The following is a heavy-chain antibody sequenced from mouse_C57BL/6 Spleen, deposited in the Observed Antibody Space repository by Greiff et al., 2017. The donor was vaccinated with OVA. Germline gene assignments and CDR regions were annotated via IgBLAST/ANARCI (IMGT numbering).Heavy chain of an antibody. D-gene: IGHD3-2*02. CDR2: IYPRDGST. Sequence: QVQLQQSGPELVKPGASVKLSCKASGYTFTSYDINWVKQRPGQGLEWIGWIYPRDGSTKYNEKFKGKATLTVDTSSSTAYMELHSLTSEDSAVYFCARSDSSGYDYFDYWGQGTTRTVAS. V-gene: IGHV1-85*01. J-gene: IGHJ2*01. CDR1: GYTFTSYD. CDR3: ARSDSSGYDYFDY.